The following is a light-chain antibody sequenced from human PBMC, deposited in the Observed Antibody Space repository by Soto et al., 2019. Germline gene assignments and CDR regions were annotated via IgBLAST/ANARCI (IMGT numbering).Light chain of an antibody. Sequence: QSVLTQPASVSGSPGQSITISCTGTSSDVGGYTYVSWYQQHPGKAPKLMIFEVSNRPSGVSHRFSGSKSGNTASPTISGLQAEDEGDYYCTSYTSRRSVVFGGGTKVTVL. J-gene: IGLJ2*01. CDR3: TSYTSRRSVV. CDR2: EVS. V-gene: IGLV2-14*01. CDR1: SSDVGGYTY.